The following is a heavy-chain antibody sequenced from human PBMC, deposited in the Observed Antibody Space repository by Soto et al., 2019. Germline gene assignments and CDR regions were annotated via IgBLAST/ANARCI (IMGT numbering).Heavy chain of an antibody. Sequence: QLQLQESGPGLVKPSETLSLTCTVSGAAGGFISSSSYHWGWIRQPPGEGLEWIGNIYYSGSTYYNPSLKSRVTRSGDTSTNQFSLRLTSVTAADTAVYYCARHPPYGPLDYWGQGTRVTVSS. J-gene: IGHJ4*02. CDR1: GAAGGFISSSSYH. D-gene: IGHD4-17*01. V-gene: IGHV4-39*01. CDR3: ARHPPYGPLDY. CDR2: IYYSGST.